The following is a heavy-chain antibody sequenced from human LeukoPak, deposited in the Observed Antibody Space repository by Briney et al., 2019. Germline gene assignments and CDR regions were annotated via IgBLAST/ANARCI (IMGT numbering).Heavy chain of an antibody. D-gene: IGHD3-3*01. J-gene: IGHJ4*02. Sequence: PSETLSLTCTVSGYSISSGYYWGWIRQPPGKGLAWIGSIYHSGSTYYNPSLKSRVTISVDTSKNQFSLKLSSVTAADTAVYYCARDGGEWLPDYWGQGTLVTVSS. CDR2: IYHSGST. CDR1: GYSISSGYY. V-gene: IGHV4-38-2*02. CDR3: ARDGGEWLPDY.